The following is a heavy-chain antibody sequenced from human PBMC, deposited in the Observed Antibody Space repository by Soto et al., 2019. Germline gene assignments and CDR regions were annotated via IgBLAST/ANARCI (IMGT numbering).Heavy chain of an antibody. CDR2: IYYNGDT. D-gene: IGHD6-13*01. CDR3: ARVIAAACTYYFDF. J-gene: IGHJ4*02. V-gene: IGHV4-31*03. CDR1: GGSISSGGYY. Sequence: QVQLQESGPGLVKPSQTLSLTCTVSGGSISSGGYYWNWIRQHPGKGLEWIGYIYYNGDTYYSPSLKSRVTISVDTSKSQFSLNLSFVTAADTAVYSCARVIAAACTYYFDFWGQGTLVTVSS.